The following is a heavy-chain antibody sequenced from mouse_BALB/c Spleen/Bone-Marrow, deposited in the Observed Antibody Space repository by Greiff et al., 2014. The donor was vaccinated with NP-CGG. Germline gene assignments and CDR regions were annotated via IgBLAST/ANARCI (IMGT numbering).Heavy chain of an antibody. D-gene: IGHD2-1*01. Sequence: VQLQQSGAELVRPGSSVKISCKASGYAFSDYWMNWVKQRPGQGLEWIGQIYPGDGDTNYIGKFKGKAKLTADKSSSTAYMQLSSLTSEDSAVYFCARETYGNAWFAYWGQGTLVTVSA. V-gene: IGHV1-80*01. CDR1: GYAFSDYW. J-gene: IGHJ3*01. CDR2: IYPGDGDT. CDR3: ARETYGNAWFAY.